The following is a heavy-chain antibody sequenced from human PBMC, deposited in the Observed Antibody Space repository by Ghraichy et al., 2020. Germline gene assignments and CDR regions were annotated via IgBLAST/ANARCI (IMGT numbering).Heavy chain of an antibody. CDR3: AKTSIAAHFDY. V-gene: IGHV3-23*01. J-gene: IGHJ4*02. D-gene: IGHD6-6*01. Sequence: LSLTCAASGFTFSSYAMSWVRQAPGKGLEWVSAISGSGGSTYYADSVKGRFTISRDNSKNTLYLQMNSLRAEDTAVYYCAKTSIAAHFDYWGQGTLVTVSS. CDR1: GFTFSSYA. CDR2: ISGSGGST.